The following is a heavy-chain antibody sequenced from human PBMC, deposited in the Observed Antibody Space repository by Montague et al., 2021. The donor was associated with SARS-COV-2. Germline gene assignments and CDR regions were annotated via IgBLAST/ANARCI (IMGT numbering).Heavy chain of an antibody. J-gene: IGHJ6*04. CDR3: ARDYGDYSYYYGLDV. D-gene: IGHD4-17*01. V-gene: IGHV4-61*02. Sequence: SQTLSLTCTVSVATNSSSSYHRSWIRQPAGKGPESIGCLYSSGSPNRNPSLKNPVTMSVDTSKNQFSLKVSSVTAADTAVYYCARDYGDYSYYYGLDVWGTGSTAT. CDR2: LYSSGSP. CDR1: VATNSSSSYH.